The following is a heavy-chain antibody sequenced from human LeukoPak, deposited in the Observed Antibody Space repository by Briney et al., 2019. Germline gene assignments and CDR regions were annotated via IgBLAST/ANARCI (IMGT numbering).Heavy chain of an antibody. CDR1: GFTFSDYY. D-gene: IGHD3-16*01. Sequence: PGGSLRLSCAASGFTFSDYYMSWIRQAPGKGLEWISYISNTGTTIYYADSVKGRFTISRDIAKNSLFLQMNSLSVEDTAVYYCARGGDTRGNFVDYWGQGTLATVSS. V-gene: IGHV3-11*01. J-gene: IGHJ4*02. CDR2: ISNTGTTI. CDR3: ARGGDTRGNFVDY.